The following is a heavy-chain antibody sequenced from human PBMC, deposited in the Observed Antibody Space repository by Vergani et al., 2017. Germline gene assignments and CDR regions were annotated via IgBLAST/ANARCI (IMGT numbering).Heavy chain of an antibody. CDR1: GYTFTSYG. CDR3: ARDTRWASVGATGNWFDP. J-gene: IGHJ5*02. V-gene: IGHV1-18*01. CDR2: ISAYNGKT. D-gene: IGHD1-26*01. Sequence: QAQLVQSGAEVKKPGASVKVSCKASGYTFTSYGISWVRQAPGQGLEWMGWISAYNGKTNYAQKLQGRVTMTTDTSTNTAYMELRSLRSDDTAVYYCARDTRWASVGATGNWFDPWGQGTLVTVSS.